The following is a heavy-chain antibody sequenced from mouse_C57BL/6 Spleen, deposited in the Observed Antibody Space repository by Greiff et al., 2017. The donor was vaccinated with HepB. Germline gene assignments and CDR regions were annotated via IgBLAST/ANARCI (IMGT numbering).Heavy chain of an antibody. Sequence: EVQLQQSGAELVKPGASVKLSCTASGFNIKDYYMHWVKQRTEQGLEWIGRIDPEDGETKYAPKFQGKATITADTSSNTAYMELRSLTSEDSAVYYCTRDYGSSFYAMDYWGQGTSVTVSS. D-gene: IGHD1-1*01. CDR3: TRDYGSSFYAMDY. J-gene: IGHJ4*01. CDR1: GFNIKDYY. CDR2: IDPEDGET. V-gene: IGHV14-2*01.